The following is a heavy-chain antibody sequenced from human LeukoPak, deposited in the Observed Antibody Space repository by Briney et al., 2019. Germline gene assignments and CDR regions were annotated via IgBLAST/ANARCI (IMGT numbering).Heavy chain of an antibody. CDR3: AKDCKALWTSDY. V-gene: IGHV3-23*01. Sequence: GGSLRLSCAASGFTFSSYAMSWVRQAPGKGLEWVSAISGSGGSTYYADSVKGRFTISRDNSKNTLYLQMNSLRAEDTAVYHCAKDCKALWTSDYWGQGTLVTVSS. J-gene: IGHJ4*02. CDR1: GFTFSSYA. CDR2: ISGSGGST. D-gene: IGHD2/OR15-2a*01.